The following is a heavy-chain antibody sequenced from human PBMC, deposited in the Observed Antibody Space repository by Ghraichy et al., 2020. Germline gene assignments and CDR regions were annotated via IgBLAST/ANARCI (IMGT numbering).Heavy chain of an antibody. D-gene: IGHD3-16*02. CDR2: ISYSGST. CDR3: ARMITFGGFIVLFTFVV. CDR1: GGSISDDTYS. V-gene: IGHV4-39*01. Sequence: SETLSLTCTVSGGSISDDTYSWAWIRQPPGEGLVWIGNISYSGSTSSNPSLRSRVSISVNTSRNQFSLKLNSVTAADTAVYYCARMITFGGFIVLFTFVVLGHGTLVTVSS. J-gene: IGHJ3*01.